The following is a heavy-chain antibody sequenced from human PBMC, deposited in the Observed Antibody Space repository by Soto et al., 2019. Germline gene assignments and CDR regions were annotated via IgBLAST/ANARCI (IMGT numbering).Heavy chain of an antibody. CDR1: GHTLTELS. D-gene: IGHD4-17*01. CDR2: FDPEDGET. J-gene: IGHJ4*02. CDR3: AIRRLRWLQSPFDY. V-gene: IGHV1-24*01. Sequence: QVQVEQSGTEVKKPGASVKVSCKVSGHTLTELSIHWVRQAPGKGLEWMGGFDPEDGETVYAQKFQGRVTMTEDTSTDTAYMELSSLRSEDAAVYYCAIRRLRWLQSPFDYWGQGTLVPVSS.